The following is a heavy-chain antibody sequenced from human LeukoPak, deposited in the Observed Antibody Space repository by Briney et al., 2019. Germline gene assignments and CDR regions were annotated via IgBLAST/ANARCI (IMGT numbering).Heavy chain of an antibody. Sequence: PSETLSLTCTVSGYTISSGYYWGWIRQPPGKGLEWIGSMYHSGTTYYNASLKSRATISVDTSKNQISLKMNSMTAADTAVYYCARQAVLRFFDYWGQGTLVTVSS. CDR2: MYHSGTT. V-gene: IGHV4-38-2*02. CDR3: ARQAVLRFFDY. J-gene: IGHJ4*02. CDR1: GYTISSGYY. D-gene: IGHD3-3*01.